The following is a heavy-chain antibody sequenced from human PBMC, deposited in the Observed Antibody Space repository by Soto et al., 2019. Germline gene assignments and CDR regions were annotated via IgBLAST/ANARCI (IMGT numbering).Heavy chain of an antibody. J-gene: IGHJ6*02. CDR1: GYTFTGYY. V-gene: IGHV1-2*02. Sequence: QVQLVQSGAEVKKPGASVKVSCKASGYTFTGYYMHWVRQAPGQGLEWMGWINPNSGGTNYAQKFQGRVTMTRDTSISTAYMELSRLRSDDTAVYYCARGEMATIGNYYYGMDVWGQGTKVTVSS. D-gene: IGHD5-12*01. CDR3: ARGEMATIGNYYYGMDV. CDR2: INPNSGGT.